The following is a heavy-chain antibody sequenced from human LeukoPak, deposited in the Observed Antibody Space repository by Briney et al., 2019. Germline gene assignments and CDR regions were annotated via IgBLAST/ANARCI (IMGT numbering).Heavy chain of an antibody. V-gene: IGHV3-53*01. CDR1: GFTFSSYS. CDR2: IYSSGST. Sequence: GGSLRLSCAASGFTFSSYSMNWVRQAPGKGLEWVSVIYSSGSTYYADSVKGRFTISRDNSKNTLHLQMNTLRAEDTAVYYCASRIATAGSVDYWGQGTLVTVSS. D-gene: IGHD6-13*01. CDR3: ASRIATAGSVDY. J-gene: IGHJ4*02.